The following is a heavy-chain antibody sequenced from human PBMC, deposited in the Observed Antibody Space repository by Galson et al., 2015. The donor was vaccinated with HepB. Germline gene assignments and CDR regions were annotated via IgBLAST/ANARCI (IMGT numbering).Heavy chain of an antibody. CDR1: RFTFSSYG. Sequence: SLRLSCAASRFTFSSYGMHWVRQAPDKGLEWVAVISYEGSNKDYADSVKGRFIISRDNSKNTLYLQMSSLRTEDTAVYYCARVLSGSYLVDYWGQGTLATVSS. CDR2: ISYEGSNK. V-gene: IGHV3-30*04. D-gene: IGHD1-26*01. J-gene: IGHJ4*02. CDR3: ARVLSGSYLVDY.